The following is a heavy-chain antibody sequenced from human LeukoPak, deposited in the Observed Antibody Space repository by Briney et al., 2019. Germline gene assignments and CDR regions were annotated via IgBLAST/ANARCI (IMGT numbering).Heavy chain of an antibody. CDR2: IWFDGSNI. V-gene: IGHV3-33*08. J-gene: IGHJ4*02. CDR1: GFTFSSYW. CDR3: ARDSLPMAVTGPFDH. Sequence: GGSLRLSCAASGFTFSSYWMHWVRQAPGKGLEWVTSIWFDGSNIHYADSVKGRVIISRDNSKSALYLQMNSLRAEDTAIYYCARDSLPMAVTGPFDHWGQGALVTVSS. D-gene: IGHD6-19*01.